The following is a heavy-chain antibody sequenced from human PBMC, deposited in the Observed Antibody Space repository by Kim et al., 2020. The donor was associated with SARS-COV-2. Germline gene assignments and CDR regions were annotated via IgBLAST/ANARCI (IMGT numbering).Heavy chain of an antibody. D-gene: IGHD3-10*01. CDR1: GGSFSGYY. V-gene: IGHV4-34*01. CDR2: INHSGST. Sequence: SETLSLTCAVYGGSFSGYYWSWIRQPPGKGLEWIGEINHSGSTNYNPSLKSRVTISVDTSKNQFSLKLSSVTAADTAVYYCARDPGGYYGSGSYYKLRNWFDPWGQGTLVTVSS. CDR3: ARDPGGYYGSGSYYKLRNWFDP. J-gene: IGHJ5*02.